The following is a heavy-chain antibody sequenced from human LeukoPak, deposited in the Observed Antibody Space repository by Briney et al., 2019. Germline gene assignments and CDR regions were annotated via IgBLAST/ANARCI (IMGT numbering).Heavy chain of an antibody. V-gene: IGHV3-66*02. CDR2: IYSGGST. D-gene: IGHD1-26*01. CDR1: GFTVSSNY. J-gene: IGHJ4*02. Sequence: PGGSLRLSCAASGFTVSSNYMSWVRPAPGKGLEWVSVIYSGGSTYYADSVKGRFTISRDNSKNTLYLQMNSLRAEDTAVYYCARDNSGSHRYWGQGTLVTVSS. CDR3: ARDNSGSHRY.